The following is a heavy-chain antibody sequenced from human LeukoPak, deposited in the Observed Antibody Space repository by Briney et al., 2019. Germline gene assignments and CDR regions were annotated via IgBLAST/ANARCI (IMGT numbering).Heavy chain of an antibody. Sequence: PSETLSLTCTVSGGSISSDAYSWVWIRQPPGKGLEWIGNVHYGGSTYYNLSLKSRVAITVDTSKNQLSLKLSSVTAADTAVYYCARLYSGSGTSLVPFDYWGQGTLVTVSS. CDR2: VHYGGST. V-gene: IGHV4-39*01. CDR3: ARLYSGSGTSLVPFDY. J-gene: IGHJ4*02. D-gene: IGHD3-10*01. CDR1: GGSISSDAYS.